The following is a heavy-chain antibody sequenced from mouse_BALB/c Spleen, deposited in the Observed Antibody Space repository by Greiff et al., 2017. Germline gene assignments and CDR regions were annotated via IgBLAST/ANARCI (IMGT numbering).Heavy chain of an antibody. CDR2: IWGDGST. CDR1: GFSLTGYG. CDR3: ARDYYYGSSPYYAMDY. Sequence: QVQLQQSGPGLVAPSQSLSITCTVSGFSLTGYGVNWVRQPPGKGLEWLGMIWGDGSTDYNSALKSRLSISKDNSKSQVFLKMNSLQTDDTARYYCARDYYYGSSPYYAMDYWGQGTSVTVSS. D-gene: IGHD1-1*01. J-gene: IGHJ4*01. V-gene: IGHV2-6-7*01.